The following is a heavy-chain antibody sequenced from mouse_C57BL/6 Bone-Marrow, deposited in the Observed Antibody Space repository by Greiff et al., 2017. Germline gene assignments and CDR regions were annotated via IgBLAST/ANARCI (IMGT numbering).Heavy chain of an antibody. Sequence: EVKLVESGGGLVKPGGSLKLSCAASGFTFSSYAMSWVRQTPEKRLEWVATISDGGSYTYYPDNVKGRFTISRDTAKNNLYLQMSHLKSEDTAMYYCAREGYYGEDYWGQGTTRTVSS. V-gene: IGHV5-4*01. CDR1: GFTFSSYA. J-gene: IGHJ2*01. CDR3: AREGYYGEDY. CDR2: ISDGGSYT. D-gene: IGHD1-1*01.